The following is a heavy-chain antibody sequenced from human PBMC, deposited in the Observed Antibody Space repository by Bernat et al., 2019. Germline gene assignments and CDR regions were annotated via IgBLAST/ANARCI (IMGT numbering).Heavy chain of an antibody. V-gene: IGHV4-38-2*01. CDR1: GYSISSTYY. CDR2: IYHSGNT. J-gene: IGHJ5*02. CDR3: ARLTPVFDP. Sequence: QVQLQESGPGLVRPSETLSLTCAVSGYSISSTYYWGWVRQPPGKGLEWIGSIYHSGNTYYNPSLKSRVTMSVDTSKNQFSLKLTSVTAADTAVYYCARLTPVFDPWGQGTLVTVSS.